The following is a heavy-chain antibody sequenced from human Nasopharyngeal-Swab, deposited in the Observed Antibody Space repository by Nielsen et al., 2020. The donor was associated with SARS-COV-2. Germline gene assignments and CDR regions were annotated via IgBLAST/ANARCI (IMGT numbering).Heavy chain of an antibody. Sequence: GGSLRLSCAASGFTFDDYAMHWVRQAPGKGLEWVSGISWNSGGIGYADSVKGRFTISRDNAKNSLYLQMNSLRAEDTALYYCAKDSDDMDVWGQGTTVTVSS. CDR1: GFTFDDYA. CDR3: AKDSDDMDV. CDR2: ISWNSGGI. J-gene: IGHJ6*02. V-gene: IGHV3-9*01.